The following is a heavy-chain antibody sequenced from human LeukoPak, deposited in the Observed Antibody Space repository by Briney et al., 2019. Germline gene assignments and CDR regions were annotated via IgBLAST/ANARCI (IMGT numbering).Heavy chain of an antibody. Sequence: PSKTLSLTCTVSGGSISSYYWNWIRQPPGKGLEWIGYIFYSGNTKYNPSLRSRVSISVDTSKNQFSLKLSSVTAADTAVYYCASLRVPGYFDYWGQGTLVTVSS. V-gene: IGHV4-59*01. CDR3: ASLRVPGYFDY. CDR1: GGSISSYY. D-gene: IGHD3-16*01. CDR2: IFYSGNT. J-gene: IGHJ4*03.